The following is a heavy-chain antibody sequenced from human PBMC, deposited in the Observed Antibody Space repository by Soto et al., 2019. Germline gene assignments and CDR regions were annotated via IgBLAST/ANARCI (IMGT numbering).Heavy chain of an antibody. CDR3: AKDLLGPGRAYGMDV. CDR2: ITSSSDTI. D-gene: IGHD7-27*01. V-gene: IGHV3-48*02. Sequence: GGSLRLSCAASGFTFSSFHMNWVRQAPGRGLEWVAYITSSSDTIYYSDSVKGRFTISRDNGKNSLFLQMNSLRDEDTAVYYCAKDLLGPGRAYGMDVWGQGTTVTVSS. CDR1: GFTFSSFH. J-gene: IGHJ6*02.